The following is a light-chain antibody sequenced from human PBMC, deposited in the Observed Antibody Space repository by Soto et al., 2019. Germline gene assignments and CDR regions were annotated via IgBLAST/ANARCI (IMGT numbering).Light chain of an antibody. CDR2: EVS. Sequence: QFVLTQPASVSGSPGQSITITCTETRSDVGGYNYVSWYQQHPGKAPKLMIYEVSNRPSGVSSRFSGSKSGNTASLTISGLQAEDEADYYCSSYTTSSTYVLGTGTKLTVL. CDR1: RSDVGGYNY. V-gene: IGLV2-14*01. J-gene: IGLJ1*01. CDR3: SSYTTSSTYV.